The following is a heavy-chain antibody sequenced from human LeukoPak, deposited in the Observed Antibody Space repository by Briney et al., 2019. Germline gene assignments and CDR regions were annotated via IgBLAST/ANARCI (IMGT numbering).Heavy chain of an antibody. CDR2: IYHRGNT. Sequence: SGTLSLTCAVSGGSISSSNWWNWVRQTPGKGLEWIGEIYHRGNTHYNPSLKSRVTMSVDTSKNQFSLKVSSVTAADTAVYYCARVFDSGSQAYFYYMDVWGKGTTVTISS. D-gene: IGHD3-10*01. CDR3: ARVFDSGSQAYFYYMDV. V-gene: IGHV4-4*02. CDR1: GGSISSSNW. J-gene: IGHJ6*03.